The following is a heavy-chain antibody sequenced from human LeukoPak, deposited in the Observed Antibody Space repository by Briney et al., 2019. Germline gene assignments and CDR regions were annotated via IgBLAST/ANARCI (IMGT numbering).Heavy chain of an antibody. J-gene: IGHJ5*02. Sequence: GGSLRLSCAVSGFIVSDYYMSWVRQAPGKGLEWVGLIRDSGEAFYADFARGGFAISRDESENTLYLQMNSLRVEDTAVYFCARDRAANQDWVEFDPWGQGTPVIVSS. CDR3: ARDRAANQDWVEFDP. CDR2: IRDSGEA. V-gene: IGHV3-66*01. D-gene: IGHD3/OR15-3a*01. CDR1: GFIVSDYY.